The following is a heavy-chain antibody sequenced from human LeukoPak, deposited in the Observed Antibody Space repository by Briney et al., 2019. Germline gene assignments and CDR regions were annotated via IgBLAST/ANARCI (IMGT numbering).Heavy chain of an antibody. D-gene: IGHD4-17*01. Sequence: ASVKVSCKVSGYTLTELSMHWVRQAPGKGLEWMGGFDPEDGETIYAQKFQGRVTMTEGTSTDTAYMELSSLRSEDTAVYYCATGLWLSVTRDYWGQGTLVTVSS. CDR2: FDPEDGET. CDR3: ATGLWLSVTRDY. V-gene: IGHV1-24*01. J-gene: IGHJ4*02. CDR1: GYTLTELS.